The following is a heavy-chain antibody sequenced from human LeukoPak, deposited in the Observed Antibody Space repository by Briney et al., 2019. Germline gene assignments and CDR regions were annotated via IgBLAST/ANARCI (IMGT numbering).Heavy chain of an antibody. CDR2: INHSGST. J-gene: IGHJ4*02. D-gene: IGHD3-22*01. V-gene: IGHV4-39*07. CDR3: ARGRPHYYDSSGYAFYYFDY. CDR1: SGSISNSNYY. Sequence: SETLSLTCTVSSGSISNSNYYWGWIRQPPGKGLEWIGEINHSGSTNYNPSLKSRVTISVDTSKNQFSLKLSSVTAADTAVYYCARGRPHYYDSSGYAFYYFDYWGQGTLVTVSS.